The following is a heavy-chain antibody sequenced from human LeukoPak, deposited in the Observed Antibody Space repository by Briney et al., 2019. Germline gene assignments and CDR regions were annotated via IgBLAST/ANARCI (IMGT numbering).Heavy chain of an antibody. CDR2: IYHSGST. CDR3: ARDRDY. J-gene: IGHJ4*02. CDR1: GGSISSGGYS. Sequence: PSETLSLTCAVSGGSISSGGYSWSWIRQPPGKGLEWIGYIYHSGSTYYNPSLKSRVTISVDRSKNQFSLKLSSVTAADTAVYYCARDRDYWGQGTLDTVSS. V-gene: IGHV4-30-2*01.